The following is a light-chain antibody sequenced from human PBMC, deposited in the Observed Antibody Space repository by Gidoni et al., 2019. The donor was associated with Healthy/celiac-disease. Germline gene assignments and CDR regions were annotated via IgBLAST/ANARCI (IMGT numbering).Light chain of an antibody. J-gene: IGKJ4*01. V-gene: IGKV3-20*01. CDR3: QQYGSSTLT. CDR2: GAS. CDR1: QSVSSSY. Sequence: EIVLTQSPGTLSLSPGERATLSCRASQSVSSSYLAWYKQKPGQAPRRLIYGASRRATGIPDRLSGSGSGTDFTLTISRLEPEDFAVYYCQQYGSSTLTFGGGTKVEIK.